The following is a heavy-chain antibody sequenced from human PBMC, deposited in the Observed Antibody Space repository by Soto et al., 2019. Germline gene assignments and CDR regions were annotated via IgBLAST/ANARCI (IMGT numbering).Heavy chain of an antibody. J-gene: IGHJ3*02. CDR2: IWYDGSNK. CDR3: ARDIPYDSSGMEAFDI. D-gene: IGHD3-22*01. V-gene: IGHV3-33*01. CDR1: GFTFSSYG. Sequence: GGSLRLSCAASGFTFSSYGMHWVRQAPGKGLEWVAVIWYDGSNKYYADSVKGRFTISRDNSKNTLYLQMNSLRAEDTAVYYCARDIPYDSSGMEAFDIWGQGTMVTVPS.